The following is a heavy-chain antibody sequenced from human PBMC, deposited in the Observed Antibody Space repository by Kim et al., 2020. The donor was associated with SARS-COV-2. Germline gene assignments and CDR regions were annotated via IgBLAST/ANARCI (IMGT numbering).Heavy chain of an antibody. D-gene: IGHD3-3*01. CDR1: GFTVSSNY. J-gene: IGHJ4*02. CDR3: ARNDFWSGYYGFDY. CDR2: IYSGGNT. V-gene: IGHV3-53*01. Sequence: GSLRLSCAASGFTVSSNYMSWVRQAPGKGLEWVSIIYSGGNTYYADSMKGRFTISRDNSKNTLYLQMNSLRAEDTAVYYCARNDFWSGYYGFDYWGQGT.